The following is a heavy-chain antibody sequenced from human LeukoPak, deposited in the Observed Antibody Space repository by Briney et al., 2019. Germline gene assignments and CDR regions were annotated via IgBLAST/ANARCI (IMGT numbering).Heavy chain of an antibody. Sequence: GGSLRLSCAASGFTFSSYWMHWVRQAPGKGLVWVSRINSDGSSTNYADSVKGRFTISRDNAKNTLYVQMNSLRAEDTAVYYCAARGYCSGTSCLLEYWGQGTLVTVSS. CDR1: GFTFSSYW. J-gene: IGHJ4*02. D-gene: IGHD2-2*01. V-gene: IGHV3-74*01. CDR2: INSDGSST. CDR3: AARGYCSGTSCLLEY.